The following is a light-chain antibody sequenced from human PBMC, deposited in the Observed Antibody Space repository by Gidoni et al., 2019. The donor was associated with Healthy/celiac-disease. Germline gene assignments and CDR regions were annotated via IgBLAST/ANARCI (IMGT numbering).Light chain of an antibody. Sequence: IVLTPSPATLSLSPVERATLSCRASQRVSSYLAWYQQKPGPAPRLLIYDASNRATGIPARFSGSGSGTDFTLTISSLEPEDFAVYYCQQRSNWPPKLTFXGXTKVEIK. V-gene: IGKV3-11*01. CDR1: QRVSSY. CDR2: DAS. CDR3: QQRSNWPPKLT. J-gene: IGKJ4*01.